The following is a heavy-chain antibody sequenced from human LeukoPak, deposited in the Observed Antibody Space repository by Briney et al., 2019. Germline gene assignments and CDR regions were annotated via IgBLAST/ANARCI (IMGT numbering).Heavy chain of an antibody. J-gene: IGHJ6*03. CDR3: ARDTYLDV. CDR1: GFTFSSYW. V-gene: IGHV3-7*01. Sequence: GGSLRLSCAASGFTFSSYWMSWVRQAPGKGLEWVANTRQDGSEKNYVGSVKGRFTISRDNAKNSLYLQMNSLRAEDTAVYYCARDTYLDVWGKGTTVTVSS. CDR2: TRQDGSEK.